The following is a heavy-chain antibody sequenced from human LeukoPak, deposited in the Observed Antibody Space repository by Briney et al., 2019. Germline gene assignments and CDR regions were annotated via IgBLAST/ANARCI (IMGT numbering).Heavy chain of an antibody. CDR3: AKERPHGMDV. D-gene: IGHD6-6*01. V-gene: IGHV3-21*01. CDR2: ITSTSTYI. CDR1: GFTFSSYN. J-gene: IGHJ6*02. Sequence: GGSLRLSCTASGFTFSSYNMNWVRQAPGKGLEWVSTITSTSTYIAYADSVEGRFTISRDNADNSVYLQMNSLRADDTAVYYCAKERPHGMDVWGQGTSVTVSS.